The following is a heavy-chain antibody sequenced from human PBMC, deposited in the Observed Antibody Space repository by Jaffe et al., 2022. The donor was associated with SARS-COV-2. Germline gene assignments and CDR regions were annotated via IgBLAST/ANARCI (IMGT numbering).Heavy chain of an antibody. CDR2: IRGDGSST. D-gene: IGHD3-10*01. V-gene: IGHV3-74*01. Sequence: EVQLVESGGGLVQPGGSLRLSCAVSGFTVSTYWMHWVRQAPGKGLVWVSRIRGDGSSTSYADSVKGRFTISRDSAKNTLYLQMNSLRAEDTAVYYCVRSDWFDPWGQGTLVTVSS. J-gene: IGHJ5*02. CDR3: VRSDWFDP. CDR1: GFTVSTYW.